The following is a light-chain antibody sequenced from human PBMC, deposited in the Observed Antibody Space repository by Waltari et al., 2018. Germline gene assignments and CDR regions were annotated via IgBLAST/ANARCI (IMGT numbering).Light chain of an antibody. CDR1: QSVSSY. Sequence: EIVLTQSPATLSLSPGERATPSCRASQSVSSYLAWYQQKPGQAPGLLIYDASNRATGIPARFSGSGSGTDFTLTISSLEPEDFAVYYCQQRSNWPQFTFGPGTKVDIK. CDR3: QQRSNWPQFT. V-gene: IGKV3-11*01. CDR2: DAS. J-gene: IGKJ3*01.